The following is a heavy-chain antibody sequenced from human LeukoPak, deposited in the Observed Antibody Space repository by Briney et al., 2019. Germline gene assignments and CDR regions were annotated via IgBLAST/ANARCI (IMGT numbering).Heavy chain of an antibody. J-gene: IGHJ4*02. D-gene: IGHD6-13*01. CDR3: ARPEGYSLFYYFDY. CDR1: GFTFSSYE. V-gene: IGHV3-30-3*01. CDR2: ITYDGNNK. Sequence: GGSLRLSCAASGFTFSSYEMNWVRKAPRKGLEWVAVITYDGNNKYYADSVRGRFTISRDNSKNTLYLQMNSLRGEDTAVYYCARPEGYSLFYYFDYWGQGTLVTVSS.